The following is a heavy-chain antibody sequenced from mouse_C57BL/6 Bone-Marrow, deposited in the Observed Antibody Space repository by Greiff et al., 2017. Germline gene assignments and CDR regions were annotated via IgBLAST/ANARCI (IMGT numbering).Heavy chain of an antibody. J-gene: IGHJ4*01. CDR2: ISSGSSTI. Sequence: EVMLVESGGGLVKPGGSLKLSCAASGFTFSDYGMHWVRQAPEKGLEWVAYISSGSSTIYYADTVKGRFTISRDNAKNTLFLQMTSLRSDDTAMYYCARGYYSNFLYAMDYWGQGTSVTVSS. CDR3: ARGYYSNFLYAMDY. D-gene: IGHD2-5*01. CDR1: GFTFSDYG. V-gene: IGHV5-17*01.